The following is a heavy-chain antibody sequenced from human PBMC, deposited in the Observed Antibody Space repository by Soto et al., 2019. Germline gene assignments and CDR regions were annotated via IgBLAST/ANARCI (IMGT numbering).Heavy chain of an antibody. Sequence: GGSLRLSCAASGFTFSSNAMTWVRQAPGKGLECVSGISAGGGGTYYADSVKGRFTISRDVAKNTVYLQMNGLRVEDTAVYYCAKDGGQWVETGDYWGHGTLVTVSS. CDR1: GFTFSSNA. J-gene: IGHJ4*01. V-gene: IGHV3-23*01. D-gene: IGHD6-19*01. CDR2: ISAGGGGT. CDR3: AKDGGQWVETGDY.